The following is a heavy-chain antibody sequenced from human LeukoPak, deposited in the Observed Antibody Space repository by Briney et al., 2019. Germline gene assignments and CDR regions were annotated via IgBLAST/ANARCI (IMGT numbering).Heavy chain of an antibody. Sequence: GGSLRLSCTVSGFTLSSYEMSWIRQAPGKGLEWVSSIEYSDTSGHYADSVQGRFTISRDNSKNTLYLQMNSLRAEDTAVYYCARHLSGITGYTYGRGIDYWGQGTLVTVSS. J-gene: IGHJ4*02. CDR3: ARHLSGITGYTYGRGIDY. V-gene: IGHV3-23*01. CDR1: GFTLSSYE. D-gene: IGHD5-18*01. CDR2: IEYSDTSG.